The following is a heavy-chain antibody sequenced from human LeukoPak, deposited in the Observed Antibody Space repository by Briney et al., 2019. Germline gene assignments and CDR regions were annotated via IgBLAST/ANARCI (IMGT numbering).Heavy chain of an antibody. D-gene: IGHD2-2*01. CDR1: GGSFSGYY. V-gene: IGHV4-34*01. Sequence: SETLSLTCAVYGGSFSGYYWSWIRQPPGKGLEWIGEINHSGSTNYNPSLKSRVTISVDTSKNQFSLKLGSVTAADTAVYYCARHQRYCSSTSCYHWFDPWGQGTLVTVSS. J-gene: IGHJ5*02. CDR2: INHSGST. CDR3: ARHQRYCSSTSCYHWFDP.